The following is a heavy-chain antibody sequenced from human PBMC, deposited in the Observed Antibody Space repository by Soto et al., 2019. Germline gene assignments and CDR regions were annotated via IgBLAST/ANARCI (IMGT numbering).Heavy chain of an antibody. Sequence: ASVKVSCKASGYTFTGYYMHWVRQAPGQGLEWMGWINPNSGGTNYAQKFQGWVTMTRDTSISTAYMELSRLRSDDTAVYYCARGVVDTAMVTAFDIWGQGTMVTVSS. J-gene: IGHJ3*02. V-gene: IGHV1-2*04. CDR2: INPNSGGT. D-gene: IGHD5-18*01. CDR1: GYTFTGYY. CDR3: ARGVVDTAMVTAFDI.